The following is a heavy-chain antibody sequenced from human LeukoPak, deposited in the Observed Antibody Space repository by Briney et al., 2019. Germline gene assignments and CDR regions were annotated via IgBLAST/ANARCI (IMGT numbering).Heavy chain of an antibody. CDR1: GYTLTELS. CDR2: FDPEDGET. D-gene: IGHD4-17*01. J-gene: IGHJ5*02. Sequence: ASVKVSCKVSGYTLTELSMHWVRQAPGKGLEWMGGFDPEDGETIYAQKFQGRVTMTEDTSTDTAYMELSSLRSEDTAVYYCATISMATVTTRNWFDPWGQGTLVTVSS. V-gene: IGHV1-24*01. CDR3: ATISMATVTTRNWFDP.